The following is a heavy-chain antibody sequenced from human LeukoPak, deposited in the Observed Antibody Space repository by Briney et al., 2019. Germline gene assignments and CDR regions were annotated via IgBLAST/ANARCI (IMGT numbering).Heavy chain of an antibody. V-gene: IGHV4-59*08. CDR1: GGSMSSYY. J-gene: IGHJ4*02. CDR3: ARHGPTREIDY. CDR2: IYSSGST. Sequence: SETLSLTCTVSGGSMSSYYWSWIRQPPGKGLEWIGYIYSSGSTNYNPSLKSRVTMSVGTSKNQFSLKLSSVTAADTAVYYCARHGPTREIDYWGQGTLVTVSS. D-gene: IGHD5-12*01.